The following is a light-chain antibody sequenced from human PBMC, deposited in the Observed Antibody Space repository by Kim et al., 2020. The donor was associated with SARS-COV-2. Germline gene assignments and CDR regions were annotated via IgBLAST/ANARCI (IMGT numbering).Light chain of an antibody. J-gene: IGKJ4*01. CDR2: KAS. Sequence: DIQMTQSPSTLSASVGDRVTITCRASQSINSWLAWHQQRPGKAPKVLIYKASTLESGVPSRFSGSGSGTEFTLTISSLQPDDFATYYCQQYSLPPLTFGGWTKV. V-gene: IGKV1-5*03. CDR3: QQYSLPPLT. CDR1: QSINSW.